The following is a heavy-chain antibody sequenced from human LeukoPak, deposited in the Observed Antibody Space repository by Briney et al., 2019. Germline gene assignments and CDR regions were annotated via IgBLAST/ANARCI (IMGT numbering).Heavy chain of an antibody. CDR3: ARDSTVIYDFWSGYFPASYYYGMDV. CDR2: IWHNGGTP. V-gene: IGHV3-33*01. Sequence: PGGSLRLSCAASGFTFTDYGIHWVRQAPGKWLEWVAFIWHNGGTPKYADSVKGRFTISRDDSKNTVYLQMDSLRAEDTAVYYCARDSTVIYDFWSGYFPASYYYGMDVWGQGTTVTVSS. CDR1: GFTFTDYG. D-gene: IGHD3-3*01. J-gene: IGHJ6*02.